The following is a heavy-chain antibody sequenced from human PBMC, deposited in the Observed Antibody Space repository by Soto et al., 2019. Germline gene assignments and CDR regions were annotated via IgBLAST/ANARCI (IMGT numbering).Heavy chain of an antibody. CDR2: ISYDGSNK. D-gene: IGHD3-22*01. CDR3: AKLPYDSSGYFNWFDP. Sequence: WGSLRLSCAASGFTFSSYGMHWVRQAPGKGLEWVAVISYDGSNKYYADSVKGRFTISRDNSKNTLYLQMNSLRAEDTAVYYCAKLPYDSSGYFNWFDPWGQGTLVTVPQ. CDR1: GFTFSSYG. V-gene: IGHV3-30*18. J-gene: IGHJ5*02.